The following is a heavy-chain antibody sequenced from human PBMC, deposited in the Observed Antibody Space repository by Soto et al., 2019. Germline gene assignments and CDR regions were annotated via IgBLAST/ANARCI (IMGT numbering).Heavy chain of an antibody. V-gene: IGHV2-5*01. D-gene: IGHD4-4*01. CDR3: EHLTTVTSFDY. J-gene: IGHJ4*02. CDR1: GFSLSTSGVG. CDR2: IYWNDDK. Sequence: SGPTLVNPTQTLTLTCTFSGFSLSTSGVGVGWIRQPPGKALEWLALIYWNDDKRYSPSLKSRLTITKDTSKNQVVLTMTNMDPVDTATYCCEHLTTVTSFDYWGQGTLVTVSS.